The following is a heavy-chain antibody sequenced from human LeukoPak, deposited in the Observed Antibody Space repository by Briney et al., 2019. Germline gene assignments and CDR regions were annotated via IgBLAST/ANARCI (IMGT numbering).Heavy chain of an antibody. V-gene: IGHV3-53*01. J-gene: IGHJ4*02. CDR1: GFTVSTDH. Sequence: GGSLRLSCAASGFTVSTDHMSWVRQAPGKGREGVAISYSEECVSISYSGGSSPYAESVKGPFTISRDNSRNTLSLQRNSLRAEDTALYYCVRVWELSADHWGQGTLVTVSS. CDR2: SYSGGSS. D-gene: IGHD1-26*01. CDR3: VRVWELSADH.